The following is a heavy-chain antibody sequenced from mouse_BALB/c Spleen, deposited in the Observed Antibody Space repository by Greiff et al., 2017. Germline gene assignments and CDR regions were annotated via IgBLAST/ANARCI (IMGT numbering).Heavy chain of an antibody. CDR1: GYSITSDYA. CDR2: ISYSGST. CDR3: AISVYGNYFDY. Sequence: EVKLVESGPGLVKPSQSLSLTCTVTGYSITSDYAWNWIRQFPGNTLEWMGYISYSGSTSYNPSLKSRISITRDTSKNQFFLQLNSVTTEDTATYYCAISVYGNYFDYWGQGTTLTVSS. D-gene: IGHD1-1*02. J-gene: IGHJ2*01. V-gene: IGHV3-2*02.